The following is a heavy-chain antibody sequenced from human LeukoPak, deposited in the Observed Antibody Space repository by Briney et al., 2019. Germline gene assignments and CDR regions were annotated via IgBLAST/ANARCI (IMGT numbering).Heavy chain of an antibody. J-gene: IGHJ4*02. CDR3: ARVRPTAGIDY. CDR2: ISSSGSTI. D-gene: IGHD6-13*01. Sequence: GGSLRPSCAASGFTFSSYEMNWVRQAPGEGLEWVSYISSSGSTIYYADSVKGRFTTSRDNAKNSLYLQMNSLRAEDTAVYYCARVRPTAGIDYWGQGTLDTVSS. CDR1: GFTFSSYE. V-gene: IGHV3-48*03.